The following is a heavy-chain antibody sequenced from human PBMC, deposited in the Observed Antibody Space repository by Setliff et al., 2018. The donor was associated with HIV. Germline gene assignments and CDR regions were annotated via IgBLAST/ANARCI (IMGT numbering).Heavy chain of an antibody. CDR2: INPSSGST. D-gene: IGHD6-6*01. J-gene: IGHJ1*01. CDR3: ARDPAPSSSASYFQH. V-gene: IGHV1-46*01. CDR1: GYTFSYY. Sequence: ASVKVSCKAPGYTFSYYMHWVRQAPGQGLEWMGIINPSSGSTTYAQKFQGRVTMTRDTSTSTVYMELSSLRSEDTAVYYCARDPAPSSSASYFQHWGQGTPVTVSS.